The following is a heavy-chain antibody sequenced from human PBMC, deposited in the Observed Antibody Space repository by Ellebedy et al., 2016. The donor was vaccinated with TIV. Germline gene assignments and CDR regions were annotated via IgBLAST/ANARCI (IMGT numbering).Heavy chain of an antibody. CDR3: ASHQFYYDSSDYSAAFDY. V-gene: IGHV5-51*01. J-gene: IGHJ4*02. D-gene: IGHD3-22*01. Sequence: GGSLRLSCKGSGSSFTSYWIAWVRQMPGKGLEWMGIIYPADSDTRYSPSFRGQVTISADKSISTAYLQWSNLKASDTAMYYCASHQFYYDSSDYSAAFDYWGQGTLVTVSS. CDR2: IYPADSDT. CDR1: GSSFTSYW.